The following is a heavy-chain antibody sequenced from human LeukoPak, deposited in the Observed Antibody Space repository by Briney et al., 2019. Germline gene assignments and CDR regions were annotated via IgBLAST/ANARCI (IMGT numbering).Heavy chain of an antibody. CDR1: GFTFTSSA. J-gene: IGHJ6*03. Sequence: SVKVSCKASGFTFTSSAVQWVRQARGQRLEWIGWIVVGSGNTSYAQKFQERVTITRDMSTSTAYMELSSLRSEDTAVYYCAAVYTGFGVVIKYYYMDVWGKGTTVTVSS. CDR3: AAVYTGFGVVIKYYYMDV. V-gene: IGHV1-58*01. D-gene: IGHD3-3*01. CDR2: IVVGSGNT.